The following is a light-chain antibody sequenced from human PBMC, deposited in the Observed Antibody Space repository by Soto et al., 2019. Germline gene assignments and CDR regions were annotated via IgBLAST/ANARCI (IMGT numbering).Light chain of an antibody. CDR3: QQRTNWPPA. V-gene: IGKV3-11*01. Sequence: EIVLTQSPATLSLSPGQRATLSCRASQGVSNSLAWFQQKPGQAPRLLIYGASSRATGIPARFSGSGSGTDFTLTISSLEPEDFAIYYRQQRTNWPPAFGQGTRLRL. J-gene: IGKJ5*01. CDR2: GAS. CDR1: QGVSNS.